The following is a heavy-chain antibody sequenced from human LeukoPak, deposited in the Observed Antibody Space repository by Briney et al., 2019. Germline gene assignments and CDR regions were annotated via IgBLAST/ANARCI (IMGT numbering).Heavy chain of an antibody. V-gene: IGHV3-21*01. J-gene: IGHJ3*02. CDR3: ARRTFPNDAFDI. CDR2: ISGSGSDI. CDR1: GFTFSTFS. Sequence: GGSLRLSCAASGFTFSTFSMNWVRQTPGKGLEWVSAISGSGSDIYYADSVKGRFTISRDNPKRSLYLQMNSLRAEDAAVYYCARRTFPNDAFDIWGQGTMVTVSS. D-gene: IGHD1-7*01.